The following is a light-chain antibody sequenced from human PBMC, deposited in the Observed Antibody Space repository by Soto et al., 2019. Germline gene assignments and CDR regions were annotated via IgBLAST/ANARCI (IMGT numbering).Light chain of an antibody. J-gene: IGKJ4*01. CDR1: QSVGSS. CDR2: GAS. CDR3: QQYNSWPLT. V-gene: IGKV3-15*01. Sequence: EIVMTQSPATLSVSPGERATLSCRASQSVGSSLAWYQRKPGQAPRLLTYGASTRATGIPATFSGSGSGTEFTLTISSLQSEDFAVYYCQQYNSWPLTFGGGTKVDIK.